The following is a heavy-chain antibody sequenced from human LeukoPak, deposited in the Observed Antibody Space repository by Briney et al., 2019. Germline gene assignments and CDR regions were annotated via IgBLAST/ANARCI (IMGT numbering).Heavy chain of an antibody. CDR1: GFTFSSYA. J-gene: IGHJ4*02. CDR3: AKGLYSSSWYFDY. Sequence: PGGSPRLSCAASGFTFSSYAMTWVRQAPGKGLEWVSSISGSGDNTYYADSVKGRFTVSRDNSKNTLYLQMNSLRAEDTAVYYCAKGLYSSSWYFDYWGQGTLVAVSS. V-gene: IGHV3-23*01. CDR2: ISGSGDNT. D-gene: IGHD6-13*01.